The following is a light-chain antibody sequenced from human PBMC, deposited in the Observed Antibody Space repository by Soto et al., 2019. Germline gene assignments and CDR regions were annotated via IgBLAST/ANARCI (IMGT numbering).Light chain of an antibody. CDR3: QHYYTYPYT. CDR2: KAS. J-gene: IGKJ2*01. V-gene: IGKV1-5*03. Sequence: DIQMTQSPSTLSASVGDTVTISCRASQNINNLLAWYQQKPGKAPKLLIYKASTLESGVPSRFSGSGSGTDFTLTISSLQPDDFATYYRQHYYTYPYTFGQGTKLEIK. CDR1: QNINNL.